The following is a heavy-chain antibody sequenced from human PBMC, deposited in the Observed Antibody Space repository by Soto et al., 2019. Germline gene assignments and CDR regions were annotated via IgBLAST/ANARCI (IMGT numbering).Heavy chain of an antibody. V-gene: IGHV3-43*01. CDR3: VKETYYYDVSSYYPLGS. CDR2: ISRDGTNT. J-gene: IGHJ5*02. CDR1: GFTFDDYN. Sequence: LRLSCAASGFTFDDYNMHWVRQAPGKGLEWVSLISRDGTNTNYAESVKGRFTISRDNSKNSLYLQMNSLRTEDTALYYCVKETYYYDVSSYYPLGSWGQGTLVTVSS. D-gene: IGHD3-22*01.